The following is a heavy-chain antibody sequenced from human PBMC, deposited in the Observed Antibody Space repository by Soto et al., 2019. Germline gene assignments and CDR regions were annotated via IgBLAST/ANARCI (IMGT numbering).Heavy chain of an antibody. CDR1: GGTFSSYA. CDR2: IIPIFGTA. D-gene: IGHD3-3*01. J-gene: IGHJ4*02. Sequence: SVKVSCKASGGTFSSYAISWVRQAPGQGLEWMGGIIPIFGTANYAQKFQGRVTITADESTSTAYMELSSLRSEDTAVYYCAKGYGEWLLPPTFDYWGQGTLVTVSS. V-gene: IGHV1-69*13. CDR3: AKGYGEWLLPPTFDY.